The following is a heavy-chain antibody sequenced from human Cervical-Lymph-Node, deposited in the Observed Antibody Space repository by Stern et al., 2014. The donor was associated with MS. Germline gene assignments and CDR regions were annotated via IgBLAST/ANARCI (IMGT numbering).Heavy chain of an antibody. J-gene: IGHJ6*02. CDR3: ASPVTLTVGAMDV. CDR2: IIPVFGTA. CDR1: GGTFSTYP. Sequence: VQLVQSGAEVKKPGSSVKVSCKASGGTFSTYPIIWVRQAPGQGLEWMGGIIPVFGTASYAQKFQGRVTIPAADSSSTAYMDLSSLRSEDTAVYYCASPVTLTVGAMDVWGQGTTITVSS. D-gene: IGHD4-17*01. V-gene: IGHV1-69*12.